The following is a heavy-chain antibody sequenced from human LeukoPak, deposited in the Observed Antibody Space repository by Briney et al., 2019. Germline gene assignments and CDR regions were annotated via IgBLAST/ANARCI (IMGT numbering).Heavy chain of an antibody. Sequence: GGSLRLSWAASGFTFSSHWMSWVRQAPGKGLEWVACIKQDGSDIYYVDSVKGRFTISRDNAKNSLYLQMNSLRAEDTAVYYCARGGWYYFDYWGQGTLVTVPS. V-gene: IGHV3-7*04. D-gene: IGHD3-22*01. CDR2: IKQDGSDI. CDR3: ARGGWYYFDY. CDR1: GFTFSSHW. J-gene: IGHJ4*02.